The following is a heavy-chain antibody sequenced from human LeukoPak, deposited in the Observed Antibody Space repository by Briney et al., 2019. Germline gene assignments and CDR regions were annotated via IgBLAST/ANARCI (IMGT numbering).Heavy chain of an antibody. J-gene: IGHJ4*02. D-gene: IGHD6-13*01. V-gene: IGHV4-30-2*01. CDR2: IYHSGST. CDR1: GGSISSGGYS. Sequence: SQTLSLTCAVSGGSISSGGYSWSWIRQPPGKGLEWIGYIYHSGSTYYSPSLKSRVTISVDRSKNQFSLKLSSVTAADTAVYYCARGTGYSSSWYDYWGQGTLVTVSS. CDR3: ARGTGYSSSWYDY.